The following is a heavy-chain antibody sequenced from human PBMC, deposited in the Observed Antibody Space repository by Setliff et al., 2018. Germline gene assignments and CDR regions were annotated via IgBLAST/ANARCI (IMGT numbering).Heavy chain of an antibody. D-gene: IGHD6-13*01. CDR3: ARDVGSSWFDY. J-gene: IGHJ4*02. CDR1: GDSISSGNW. V-gene: IGHV4-4*02. Sequence: PSETLSLTCAVSGDSISSGNWGSWVRQPPEKGLEWIGEINHSGSTNYNPSLKSQVTISVDTSKNQFSLKLSSVTAAGTAVYYCARDVGSSWFDYWGQGTLVTVSS. CDR2: INHSGST.